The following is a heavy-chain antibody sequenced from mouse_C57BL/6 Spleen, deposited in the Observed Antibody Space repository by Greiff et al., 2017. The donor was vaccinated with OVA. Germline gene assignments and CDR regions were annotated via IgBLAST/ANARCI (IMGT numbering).Heavy chain of an antibody. CDR3: TRERGNYWYFDV. CDR2: ISSGGDYI. Sequence: EVKLVESGEGLVKPGGSLKLSCAASGFTFSSYAMSWVRQTPEKRLEWVAYISSGGDYIYYADTVKGRFTISRDNARNTLYLQMSSLKSEDTAMYYCTRERGNYWYFDVWGTGTTVTVSS. D-gene: IGHD2-1*01. CDR1: GFTFSSYA. V-gene: IGHV5-9-1*02. J-gene: IGHJ1*03.